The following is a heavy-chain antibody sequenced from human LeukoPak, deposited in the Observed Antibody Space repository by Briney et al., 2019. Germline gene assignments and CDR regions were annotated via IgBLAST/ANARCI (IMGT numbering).Heavy chain of an antibody. Sequence: SETLSLTCAVYGGSLNDYLWSWIRQPPGQGLEWIGEVGHSGTTNYNPSLKSRATISVDTSKNQSSLKLTSVTAADTAVYYCARELISSRAAFDTWGQGTVVTVSS. D-gene: IGHD3-10*01. CDR3: ARELISSRAAFDT. CDR1: GGSLNDYL. V-gene: IGHV4-34*01. J-gene: IGHJ3*02. CDR2: VGHSGTT.